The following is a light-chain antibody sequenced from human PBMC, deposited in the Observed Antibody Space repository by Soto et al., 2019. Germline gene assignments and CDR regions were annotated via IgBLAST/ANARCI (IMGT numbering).Light chain of an antibody. J-gene: IGKJ4*01. CDR2: DAS. V-gene: IGKV3-11*01. Sequence: EIVLTLSPATLSLSPGERATLSCRASQSVSSYLAWYQQKPGQAPRLLIYDASNRATGIPARFSGSGSGTDFTLTISSLDPEDFAVYYCQQRSNWPLTFGGGTKVDIK. CDR1: QSVSSY. CDR3: QQRSNWPLT.